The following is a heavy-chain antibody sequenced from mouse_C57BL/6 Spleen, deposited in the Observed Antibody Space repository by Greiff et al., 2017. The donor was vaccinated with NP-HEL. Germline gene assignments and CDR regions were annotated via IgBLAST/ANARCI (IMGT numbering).Heavy chain of an antibody. CDR3: ARFRGYDGLYYAMDY. CDR2: IYPRDGST. D-gene: IGHD2-2*01. V-gene: IGHV1-85*01. Sequence: VQLQQSGPELVKPGASVKLSCKASGYTLTSYDINWVKQRPGQGLEWIGWIYPRDGSTKYNEKFKGKATLPVDTSSSTAYMELHSLTSEDSAVYFCARFRGYDGLYYAMDYWGQGTSVTVSS. CDR1: GYTLTSYD. J-gene: IGHJ4*01.